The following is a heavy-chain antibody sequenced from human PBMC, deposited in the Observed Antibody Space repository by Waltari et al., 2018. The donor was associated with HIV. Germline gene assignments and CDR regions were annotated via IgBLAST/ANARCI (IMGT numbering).Heavy chain of an antibody. J-gene: IGHJ4*02. CDR1: GFTFSTYE. D-gene: IGHD1-26*01. CDR2: ISSSGSTI. V-gene: IGHV3-48*03. CDR3: ARDGSSYYGLDY. Sequence: EVQVVESGGGLVQPGGSLRLSCAASGFTFSTYEMNWVRQAPGKGLEWCSYISSSGSTIYYADSVKGRFTISRDNAKNSLYLQMNSLRAEDTAVYFCARDGSSYYGLDYWGRGTLVTVSS.